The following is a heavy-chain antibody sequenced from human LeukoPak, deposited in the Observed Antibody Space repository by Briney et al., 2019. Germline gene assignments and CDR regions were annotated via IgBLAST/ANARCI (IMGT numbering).Heavy chain of an antibody. Sequence: PGGSLRLSCAASGSTFSNYWMHWVRQAPGKGLVWVSRINSDGSSTTYADSVKGRFTISRDNAKNTLYLQMNSLRAEDTAVSYCTRFSSSGGNCDYWGQGTLVTVSS. CDR1: GSTFSNYW. V-gene: IGHV3-74*01. J-gene: IGHJ4*02. CDR3: TRFSSSGGNCDY. CDR2: INSDGSST. D-gene: IGHD4-23*01.